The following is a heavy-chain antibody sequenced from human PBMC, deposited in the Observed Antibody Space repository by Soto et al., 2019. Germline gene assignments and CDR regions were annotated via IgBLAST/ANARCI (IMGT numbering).Heavy chain of an antibody. Sequence: QRDAGVLKPSETLSLTYAVYGASFSRYSWSWIRQPPGKGLEWIGEINHDGSTKYNPSLKHRVTLTVDHSKSRCSLRLSSVTPADTAVYSCARGGRRSSSYDYAYWGQGTLVTVS. CDR2: INHDGST. V-gene: IGHV4-34*01. CDR1: GASFSRYS. D-gene: IGHD5-12*01. J-gene: IGHJ4*02. CDR3: ARGGRRSSSYDYAY.